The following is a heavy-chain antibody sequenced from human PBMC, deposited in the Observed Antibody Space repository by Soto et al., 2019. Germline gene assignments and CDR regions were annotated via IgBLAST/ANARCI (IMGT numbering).Heavy chain of an antibody. Sequence: EVQLLESGGGLVQPGGSLRLSCAASGFTFISYAMSWVRQAPGKGLVWVSVMSGSGDSTYYADSVRGRFTISRDTSKNPLYLQIKSLRAEDTAVYYCAKERDGAAAGPTKFYAADVWGQGNTVTGSS. D-gene: IGHD6-13*01. J-gene: IGHJ6*02. CDR1: GFTFISYA. V-gene: IGHV3-23*01. CDR2: MSGSGDST. CDR3: AKERDGAAAGPTKFYAADV.